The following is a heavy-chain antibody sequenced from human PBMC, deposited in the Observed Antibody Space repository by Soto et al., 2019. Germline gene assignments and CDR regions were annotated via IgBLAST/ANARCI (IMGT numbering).Heavy chain of an antibody. CDR1: GGSISNGDYF. CDR3: AGGAGGSTWFHY. J-gene: IGHJ4*02. V-gene: IGHV4-30-4*01. CDR2: IYYSGST. Sequence: QVQLQESGPGQVKPSQTLSLTCTVSGGSISNGDYFWNWIRQPPGKGLEWIGYIYYSGSTYYNPSLKSRVTISVDMSKNHFSLKLTSVTAADTAVYYCAGGAGGSTWFHYWGQGTLVTVSS. D-gene: IGHD6-13*01.